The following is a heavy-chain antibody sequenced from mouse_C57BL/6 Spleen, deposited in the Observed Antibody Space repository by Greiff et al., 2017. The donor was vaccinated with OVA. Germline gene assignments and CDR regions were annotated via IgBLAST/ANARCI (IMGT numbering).Heavy chain of an antibody. CDR1: GYTFTSYW. Sequence: VQLQQSGAELAKPGASVKLSCKASGYTFTSYWMHWVKQRPGQGLEWIGYINPSSGYTKYNQKFKGKATLTADKSSSTAYMQLSSLTYEDSAVYYCARKDGYDAMDYWGQGTSVTVSS. CDR2: INPSSGYT. J-gene: IGHJ4*01. V-gene: IGHV1-7*01. CDR3: ARKDGYDAMDY. D-gene: IGHD2-3*01.